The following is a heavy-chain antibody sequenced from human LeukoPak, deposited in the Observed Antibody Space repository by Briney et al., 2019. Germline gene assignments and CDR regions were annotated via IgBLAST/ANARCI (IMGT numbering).Heavy chain of an antibody. V-gene: IGHV3-43*02. CDR1: GFTFDSYA. J-gene: IGHJ4*02. D-gene: IGHD5-18*01. CDR2: ISVEGSRT. CDR3: AKSGRYSYGHYFDY. Sequence: PGGSLRLSCAASGFTFDSYAMHWVRQAPGKGLQWVSLISVEGSRTYYADSVRGRFTISRDNSKNSLYLQMDSLRNEDTALYYCAKSGRYSYGHYFDYWGQGTLVTVSS.